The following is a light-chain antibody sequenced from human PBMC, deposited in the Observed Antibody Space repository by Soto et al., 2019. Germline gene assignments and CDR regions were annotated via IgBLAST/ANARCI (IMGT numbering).Light chain of an antibody. CDR2: DTS. Sequence: ETMMTQSPGTLSVSIGERATLSCRASQSVSIHLAWYQQKPGQAPRLLIYDTSTRATGIPARFSGSGSGTEFTLTISSLQSEDFAVYYCQQYSNWPPITFGQGTRLEIK. CDR1: QSVSIH. J-gene: IGKJ5*01. V-gene: IGKV3-15*01. CDR3: QQYSNWPPIT.